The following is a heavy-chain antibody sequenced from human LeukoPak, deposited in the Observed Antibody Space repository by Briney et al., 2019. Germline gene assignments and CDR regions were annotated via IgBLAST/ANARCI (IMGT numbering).Heavy chain of an antibody. CDR2: ISWNSGTV. D-gene: IGHD5/OR15-5a*01. Sequence: GGSLRLSCAASGFTFDDYAMHWVRQPPGKGLEWASGISWNSGTVTYADSVKGRFTISRDNAKNSLYLQMNSLRAEDTALYYCAKDGNVDIVSTMYYFDSWGQGTLVTVSS. V-gene: IGHV3-9*01. J-gene: IGHJ4*02. CDR3: AKDGNVDIVSTMYYFDS. CDR1: GFTFDDYA.